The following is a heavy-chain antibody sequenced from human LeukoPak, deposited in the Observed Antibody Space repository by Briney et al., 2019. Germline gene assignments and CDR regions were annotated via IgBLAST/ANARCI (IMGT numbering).Heavy chain of an antibody. J-gene: IGHJ4*02. V-gene: IGHV1-69*13. D-gene: IGHD4-17*01. CDR2: IIPIFGTA. CDR1: GYTFSSYA. CDR3: ARGPQTTDYGDPYYDY. Sequence: SVKVSCKASGYTFSSYAISWVRQAPGQGLEWMGGIIPIFGTANYAQKFQGRVTITADESTSTAYMELSSLRSEDTAVYYCARGPQTTDYGDPYYDYWGQGTLVTVSS.